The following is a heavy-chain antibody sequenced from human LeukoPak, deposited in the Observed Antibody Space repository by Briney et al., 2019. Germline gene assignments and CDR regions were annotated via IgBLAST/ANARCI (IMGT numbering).Heavy chain of an antibody. J-gene: IGHJ6*03. V-gene: IGHV1-18*01. D-gene: IGHD3-10*01. Sequence: ASVKVSCKASGYTFTSYGISWVRQAPGQGLEWMGWISAYNGNTNYAQKLQGRVTMTTDTSTSTAYMELRSLRSDDTAVYYCARVDGVIRYPSYYYYMDVWGKGTTVTVSS. CDR2: ISAYNGNT. CDR3: ARVDGVIRYPSYYYYMDV. CDR1: GYTFTSYG.